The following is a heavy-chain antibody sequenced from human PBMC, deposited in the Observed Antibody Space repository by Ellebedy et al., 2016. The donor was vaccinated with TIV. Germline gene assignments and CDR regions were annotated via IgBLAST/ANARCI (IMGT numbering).Heavy chain of an antibody. Sequence: PGGSLRLSCAATGFMFSKNAMNWVRQAPGKGLEWISHIDATGTAMYYADSVRGRFAISRDNAKNSLYLQLDSLRDEDTAVYYCARYGSGTKYRDPFDYWGQGTLVTVSS. V-gene: IGHV3-48*02. CDR1: GFMFSKNA. J-gene: IGHJ4*02. CDR3: ARYGSGTKYRDPFDY. CDR2: IDATGTAM. D-gene: IGHD3-10*01.